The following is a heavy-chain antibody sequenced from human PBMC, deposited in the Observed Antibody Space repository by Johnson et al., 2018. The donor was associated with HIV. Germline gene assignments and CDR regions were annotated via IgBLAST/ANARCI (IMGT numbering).Heavy chain of an antibody. J-gene: IGHJ3*02. Sequence: VQLVESGGGSLQSGGSLRLSCAASGFNFSSHWMHWVRQSPGKGLEWVANIKQDGSNKYYADSVKGRFTISRDNSKNTLYLQMNSLRAEDTAVYYCARDTPFDIWGQGTMVTVSS. CDR1: GFNFSSHW. CDR3: ARDTPFDI. CDR2: IKQDGSNK. V-gene: IGHV3-7*03.